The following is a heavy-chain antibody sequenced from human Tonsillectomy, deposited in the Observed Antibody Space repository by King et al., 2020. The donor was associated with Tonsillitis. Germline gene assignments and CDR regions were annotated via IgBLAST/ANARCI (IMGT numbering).Heavy chain of an antibody. V-gene: IGHV1-2*02. CDR2: INPNSGGT. D-gene: IGHD3-10*01. CDR3: ASGWFDIGPYGMDV. J-gene: IGHJ6*02. Sequence: QLVQSVAEVKKPGASVKVSCKASGYTFTDYYMHWVRQAPGQGFEWMGWINPNSGGTKYAQKFQGRVTMTRDTSISTAYMELSSLRSDDTAVYYCASGWFDIGPYGMDVWGQGTTVTVSS. CDR1: GYTFTDYY.